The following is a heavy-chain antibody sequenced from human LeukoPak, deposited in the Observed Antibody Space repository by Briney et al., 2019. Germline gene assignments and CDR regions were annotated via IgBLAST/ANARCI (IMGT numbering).Heavy chain of an antibody. Sequence: PGGSLRLSCVVSGFSFSSYGLHWVRQAPGKGLEWVSLISFDGTDKYYADSVKGRFTISRDNSKNTLYLQMNSLRAEDTAIYYCARVTGYSSGWYIGDGFDIWGQGTMVTVSS. CDR2: ISFDGTDK. J-gene: IGHJ3*02. CDR3: ARVTGYSSGWYIGDGFDI. D-gene: IGHD6-19*01. CDR1: GFSFSSYG. V-gene: IGHV3-30-3*01.